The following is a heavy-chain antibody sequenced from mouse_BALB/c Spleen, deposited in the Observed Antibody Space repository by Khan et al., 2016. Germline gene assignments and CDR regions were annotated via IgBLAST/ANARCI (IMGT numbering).Heavy chain of an antibody. V-gene: IGHV1S81*02. D-gene: IGHD1-3*01. Sequence: QVQLQQPGAELVMPGASVKLSCKASGYTFTSYWMHWVKQRPGQGLEWIGDINPSNGRTNYNEKFKTKATLTVDESSSTAYMELSSLTSEDSAVYYCAREVTDWGQGTALTVSS. CDR1: GYTFTSYW. CDR2: INPSNGRT. J-gene: IGHJ2*01. CDR3: AREVTD.